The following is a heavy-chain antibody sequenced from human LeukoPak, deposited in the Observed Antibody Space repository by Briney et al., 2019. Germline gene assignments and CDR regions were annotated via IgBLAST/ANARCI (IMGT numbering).Heavy chain of an antibody. D-gene: IGHD6-13*01. CDR3: ATYSSSWWSYFDY. J-gene: IGHJ4*02. CDR2: IYYSGSA. CDR1: GGSVNSGTYY. V-gene: IGHV4-39*07. Sequence: PSETLSLTCTVSGGSVNSGTYYWSWIRQPPGKGLEWIGNIYYSGSAYYIPSLKSRVTMSVDTSKNQFSLKLSSVTAADTAVYYCATYSSSWWSYFDYWGQGTLVTVSS.